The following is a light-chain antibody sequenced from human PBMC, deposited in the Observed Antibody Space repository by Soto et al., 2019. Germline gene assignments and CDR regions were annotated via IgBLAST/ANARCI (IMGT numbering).Light chain of an antibody. CDR1: QSLVHSDGVTY. V-gene: IGKV2-30*02. CDR2: KVS. J-gene: IGKJ1*01. Sequence: DVVMTQSPLSLPVTLGQPASISCRSSQSLVHSDGVTYLTWFQQRPGQSPRRLIYKVSNRDSGVPDRFSGSGSGTDFTLNISRVEAEDVGVYYCMQGTHWPTCTFGQGTKVEIK. CDR3: MQGTHWPTCT.